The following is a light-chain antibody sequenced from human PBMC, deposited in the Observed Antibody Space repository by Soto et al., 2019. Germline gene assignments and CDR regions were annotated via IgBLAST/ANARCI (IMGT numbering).Light chain of an antibody. Sequence: EIVLTQSPGTLSLSPGERATLSCRASQSVSSSYLAWYQQKPGQAPRLLIYGPSARATGIPDRFSGSGSGTDFPLTISRLEPEDFALYYCQQYGSSPLYTFGQGTKLEIK. CDR1: QSVSSSY. J-gene: IGKJ2*01. CDR3: QQYGSSPLYT. CDR2: GPS. V-gene: IGKV3-20*01.